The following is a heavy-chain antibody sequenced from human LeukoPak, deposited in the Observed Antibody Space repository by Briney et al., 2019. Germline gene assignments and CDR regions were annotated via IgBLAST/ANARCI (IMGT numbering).Heavy chain of an antibody. J-gene: IGHJ4*02. V-gene: IGHV3-23*01. CDR2: ISDSGGST. CDR1: GFTFSNYA. CDR3: AEGRGGTCAGGCYSRVFDF. Sequence: GGSLRLSCAASGFTFSNYAMTWVRQAPGKGLEWVSIISDSGGSTMYADSVKGRFTISRDNSKNTLYLQMNSLRAEETAVYYCAEGRGGTCAGGCYSRVFDFWGQGTLVTVSS. D-gene: IGHD2-21*02.